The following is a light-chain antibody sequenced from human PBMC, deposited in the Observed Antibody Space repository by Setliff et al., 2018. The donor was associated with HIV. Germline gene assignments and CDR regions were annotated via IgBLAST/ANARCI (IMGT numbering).Light chain of an antibody. CDR1: SSDVDAYDY. V-gene: IGLV2-11*01. CDR2: DVS. J-gene: IGLJ1*01. Sequence: QSVLTQPRSMSGSPGQSVTISCTGTSSDVDAYDYVSWYQHHPGKAPKLLIYDVSARPSGVPDRFSGSKSGNTASLTISGLQAEDEADYYCCSYAGSYTYVFGTGTKVTVL. CDR3: CSYAGSYTYV.